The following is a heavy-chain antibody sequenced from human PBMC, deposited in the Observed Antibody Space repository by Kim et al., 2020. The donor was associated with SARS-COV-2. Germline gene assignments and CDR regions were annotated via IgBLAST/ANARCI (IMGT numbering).Heavy chain of an antibody. CDR1: GFTFSSYS. CDR2: ISSSSSYI. D-gene: IGHD2-8*01. J-gene: IGHJ6*03. Sequence: GGSLRLSCAASGFTFSSYSMNWVRQAPGKGLEWVSSISSSSSYIYYADSVKGRFTISRDNAKNSLYLQMNSLRAEDTAVYYCARGGVWGLMVYPYDYYYMDVWGKGAPGTASS. V-gene: IGHV3-21*01. CDR3: ARGGVWGLMVYPYDYYYMDV.